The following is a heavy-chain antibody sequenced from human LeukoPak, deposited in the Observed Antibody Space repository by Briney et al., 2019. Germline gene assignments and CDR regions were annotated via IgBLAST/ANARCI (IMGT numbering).Heavy chain of an antibody. CDR3: ARGAGQLVGGYYYYGMDV. Sequence: ASVKVSCTASGYTFTSYGISWVRQAPGQGLEWMGWISAYNGNTNYAQKLQGRVTMTTDTSTSTAYMELRSLRSDDTAVYYCARGAGQLVGGYYYYGMDVWGQGTTVTVSS. V-gene: IGHV1-18*01. CDR2: ISAYNGNT. D-gene: IGHD6-6*01. CDR1: GYTFTSYG. J-gene: IGHJ6*02.